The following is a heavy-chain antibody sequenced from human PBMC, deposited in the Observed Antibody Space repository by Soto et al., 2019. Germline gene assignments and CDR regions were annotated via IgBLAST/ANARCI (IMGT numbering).Heavy chain of an antibody. J-gene: IGHJ6*03. CDR3: VRGGRLMVHASMAPGYYLDV. Sequence: PSETLSLTCSVSGASIGSYYWSWIRQPPGKGLEWIAYIYDSENTKYNPSLKSRVTVTGDTSKKQLSLNLSSVTAADMAVYYCVRGGRLMVHASMAPGYYLDVWGRGTTVTVSS. V-gene: IGHV4-59*01. D-gene: IGHD2-8*01. CDR2: IYDSENT. CDR1: GASIGSYY.